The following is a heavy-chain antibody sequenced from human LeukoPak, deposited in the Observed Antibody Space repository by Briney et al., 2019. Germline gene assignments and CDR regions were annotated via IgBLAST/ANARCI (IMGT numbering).Heavy chain of an antibody. CDR2: ISGIDGST. CDR3: AKANVAMVRGVIDY. J-gene: IGHJ4*02. D-gene: IGHD3-10*01. CDR1: GFTLSSYA. Sequence: GGSLRLSCAASGFTLSSYAMSWVRQAPGKGLEWVSVISGIDGSTYYTDSVKGRFTISRDTSKNTLYLQMNSLRAEDTALYYCAKANVAMVRGVIDYWGQGTLVTVSS. V-gene: IGHV3-23*01.